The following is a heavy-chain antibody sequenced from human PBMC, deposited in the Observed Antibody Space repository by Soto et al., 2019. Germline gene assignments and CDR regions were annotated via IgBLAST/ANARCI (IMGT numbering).Heavy chain of an antibody. J-gene: IGHJ6*02. CDR3: ARSQGGCGSLDIYYYYYYGMDV. CDR1: GGTFSSYA. D-gene: IGHD2-21*01. CDR2: VIPIFGTA. V-gene: IGHV1-69*01. Sequence: QVQLVQSGAEVKKPGSSVKVSCKAPGGTFSSYAISWVRQAPGQGLDWMGGVIPIFGTAKYAQKFKGRVTITADESTSTGYMEMRSLRSEDTAVYYCARSQGGCGSLDIYYYYYYGMDVWGQGTTVTVSS.